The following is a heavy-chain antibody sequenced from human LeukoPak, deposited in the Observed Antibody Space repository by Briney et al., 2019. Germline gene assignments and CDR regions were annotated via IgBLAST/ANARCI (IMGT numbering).Heavy chain of an antibody. V-gene: IGHV3-30*03. CDR3: ARARGSGWDEYFQH. CDR2: ISYDGSNK. D-gene: IGHD6-19*01. Sequence: TGGSLRLSCAASGFTFSSYGMHWVRQAPGKGLEWVAVISYDGSNKYYADSVKGRFTISRDNSKNTLYLQMNSLRAEDTAVYYCARARGSGWDEYFQHWGQGTLVTVSS. J-gene: IGHJ1*01. CDR1: GFTFSSYG.